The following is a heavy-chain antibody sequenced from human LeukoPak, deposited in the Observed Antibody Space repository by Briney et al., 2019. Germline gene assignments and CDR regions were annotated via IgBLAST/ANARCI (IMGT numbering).Heavy chain of an antibody. V-gene: IGHV3-9*01. CDR2: ISWNSGSI. CDR3: AKDISGTSGSLFDY. CDR1: GFTFDDYA. J-gene: IGHJ4*02. Sequence: GGSLRLSCAASGFTFDDYAMHWVRQAPGKGLEWVSGISWNSGSIGYADSVKGRFTISRDNAKNSLYLQMNSLRAEDTALYYCAKDISGTSGSLFDYWGQGTPVTVSS.